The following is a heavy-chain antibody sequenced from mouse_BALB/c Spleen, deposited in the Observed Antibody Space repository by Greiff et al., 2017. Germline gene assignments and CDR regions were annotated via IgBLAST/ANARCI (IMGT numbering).Heavy chain of an antibody. J-gene: IGHJ4*01. CDR3: ARDDYDDGGDYYAMDY. D-gene: IGHD2-4*01. CDR1: GFTFSSFG. V-gene: IGHV5-17*02. Sequence: EVMLVESGGGLVQPGGSRKLSCAASGFTFSSFGMHWVRQAPEKGLEWVAYISSGSSTIYYADTVKGRFTISRDNPKNTLCLQMTSLRSEDTAIYYCARDDYDDGGDYYAMDYWGQRAPVTVSS. CDR2: ISSGSSTI.